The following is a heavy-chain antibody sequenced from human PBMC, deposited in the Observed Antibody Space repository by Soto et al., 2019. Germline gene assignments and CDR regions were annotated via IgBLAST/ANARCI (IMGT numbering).Heavy chain of an antibody. CDR3: ARDRVVVVVAGDYYMDV. Sequence: QVQLVESGGGVVQPGRSLRLSCAASGFTFSSYGMHWVRQAPGKGLEWVAVIWYDGSNKYYADSVKGRLTISRDNSKNTLYLQMNSLRAEDTAVYYCARDRVVVVVAGDYYMDVWGKGTTVTVSS. CDR2: IWYDGSNK. V-gene: IGHV3-33*01. D-gene: IGHD2-15*01. CDR1: GFTFSSYG. J-gene: IGHJ6*03.